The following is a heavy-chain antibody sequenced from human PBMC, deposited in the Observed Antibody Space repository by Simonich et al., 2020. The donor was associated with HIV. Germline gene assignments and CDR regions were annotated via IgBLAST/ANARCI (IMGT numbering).Heavy chain of an antibody. CDR2: SNAGNGNT. V-gene: IGHV1-3*01. Sequence: QVQLVQSGAEVKKPGASVKVSCKASGYTLTSYAIHWVRQAPGQRLEWMGWSNAGNGNTKYSRKFQGRVTITRDTSANTAYMELSSLRSEDTAVYYCARVLAYYDSSGYSGNWFDPWGQGTLVTVSS. D-gene: IGHD3-22*01. J-gene: IGHJ5*02. CDR1: GYTLTSYA. CDR3: ARVLAYYDSSGYSGNWFDP.